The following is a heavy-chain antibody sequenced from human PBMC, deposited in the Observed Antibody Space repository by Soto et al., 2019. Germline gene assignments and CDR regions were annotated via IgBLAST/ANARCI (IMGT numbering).Heavy chain of an antibody. V-gene: IGHV2-5*02. CDR2: IYWDGDK. D-gene: IGHD3-22*01. Sequence: QITLKESGPPLVEPTQTLTLTCSFSGFSLSIPEAGVGWIRQPPGKALEWLALIYWDGDKRYSPSLRDRLTITKDTSKNQVVLTVTNMDPVDTATYYCAHPSSGSFYYFDYWGQGSLVTVSS. CDR3: AHPSSGSFYYFDY. J-gene: IGHJ4*02. CDR1: GFSLSIPEAG.